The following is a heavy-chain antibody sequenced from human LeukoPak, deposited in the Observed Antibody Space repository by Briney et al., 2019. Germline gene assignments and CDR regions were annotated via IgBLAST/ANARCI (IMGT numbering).Heavy chain of an antibody. CDR3: ARELPTSKSRDPIDY. CDR1: GFTFSSCE. V-gene: IGHV3-48*03. D-gene: IGHD2/OR15-2a*01. Sequence: PGGSLRLSCAASGFTFSSCEMNWVRQAPGKGLEWVSYISASGSTIYYTDSVKGRFTISRDNAGNSLFLELNSLRVEDTAVYYCARELPTSKSRDPIDYWGQGTLVTVSS. CDR2: ISASGSTI. J-gene: IGHJ4*02.